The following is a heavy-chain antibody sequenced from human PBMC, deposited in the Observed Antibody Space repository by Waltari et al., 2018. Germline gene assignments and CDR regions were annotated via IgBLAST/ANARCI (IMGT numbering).Heavy chain of an antibody. CDR2: INHSGST. CDR3: ARGVVVVPAAFYYYYGMDV. CDR1: GGSFSGSY. D-gene: IGHD2-2*01. V-gene: IGHV4-34*01. Sequence: QVQLQQWGAGLLKPSETMSLTCAVYGGSFSGSYWSWIRQPPGKGLEWIGEINHSGSTNYNPSLKSRVTISVDTSKNQFSLKLSSVTAADTAVYYCARGVVVVPAAFYYYYGMDVWGQGTTVTVSS. J-gene: IGHJ6*02.